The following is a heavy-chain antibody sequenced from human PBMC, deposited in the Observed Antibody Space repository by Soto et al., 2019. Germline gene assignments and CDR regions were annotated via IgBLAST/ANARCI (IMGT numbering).Heavy chain of an antibody. Sequence: GESLKISCKGSGYSFTNYWIAWVRQMPGKGLEWMGIIYPGDSDTRYSPSFQGQVTISADKSISTAHLQWSSLKASDTAMYYCARQSSPDYNHYGMDVWGRGTTVTVSS. CDR1: GYSFTNYW. J-gene: IGHJ6*01. CDR3: ARQSSPDYNHYGMDV. CDR2: IYPGDSDT. V-gene: IGHV5-51*01. D-gene: IGHD6-13*01.